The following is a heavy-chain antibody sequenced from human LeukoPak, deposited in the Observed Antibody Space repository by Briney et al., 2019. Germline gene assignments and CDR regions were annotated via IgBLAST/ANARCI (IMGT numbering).Heavy chain of an antibody. CDR1: GDSINSGSYY. Sequence: TAAETLSLTCTVFGDSINSGSYYWGWIRQPPGKGLVWFGSISHRGNTYYNTSLRSRVTISVDMSTNQLSLKLSSVTATDTAVYYCARLYEGKRPPDYWGQGTPVTVSS. CDR3: ARLYEGKRPPDY. V-gene: IGHV4-39*01. D-gene: IGHD2-8*01. J-gene: IGHJ4*02. CDR2: ISHRGNT.